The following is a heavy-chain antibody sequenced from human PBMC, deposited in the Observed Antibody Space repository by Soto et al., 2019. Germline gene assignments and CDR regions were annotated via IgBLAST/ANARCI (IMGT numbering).Heavy chain of an antibody. CDR1: AASIRSSSFF. CDR3: ARHVRGGGHSDFDY. V-gene: IGHV4-39*01. CDR2: IHSSGNT. D-gene: IGHD2-21*02. Sequence: QLQLQESGPGLVKPSETLSLTCSVSAASIRSSSFFWGWIRQPPGKGLEWIGSIHSSGNTYYNPSLKSRVTVSRDTSNNQFSLRMSSVTAADTAVYYCARHVRGGGHSDFDYWGQGTLVTVSS. J-gene: IGHJ4*02.